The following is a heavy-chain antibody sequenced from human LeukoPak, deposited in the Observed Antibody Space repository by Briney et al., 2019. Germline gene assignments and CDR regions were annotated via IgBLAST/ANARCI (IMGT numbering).Heavy chain of an antibody. V-gene: IGHV4-34*11. CDR1: GGSFSGYY. J-gene: IGHJ3*02. CDR3: ARDYGGAFDI. D-gene: IGHD4-23*01. CDR2: IYHTGST. Sequence: SETLSLTCAVYGGSFSGYYWSWIRQPPGKGLEWIAYIYHTGSTNYNPSLKSRVTISVDTSKNQFSLNLYSVTAADTAVYYCARDYGGAFDIWGQGTMVTVSS.